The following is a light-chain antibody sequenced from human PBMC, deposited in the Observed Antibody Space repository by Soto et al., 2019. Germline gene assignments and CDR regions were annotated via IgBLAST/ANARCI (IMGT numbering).Light chain of an antibody. CDR2: EVS. CDR3: MQGTHWPYT. Sequence: VVMTQSPLSLPVTLGQPASISCRSSQSLVHSGGNTYLNWFQQRPAQSPRRLIYEVSNRDSGVPDRFSGSGSGSDFTLKISRVEAEDVGIFFCMQGTHWPYTFGQGTKLEIK. J-gene: IGKJ2*01. V-gene: IGKV2-30*02. CDR1: QSLVHSGGNTY.